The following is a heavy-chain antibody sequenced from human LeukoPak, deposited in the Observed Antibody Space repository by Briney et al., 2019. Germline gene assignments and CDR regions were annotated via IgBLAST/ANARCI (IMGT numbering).Heavy chain of an antibody. V-gene: IGHV6-1*01. D-gene: IGHD3-22*01. CDR2: TYFRSQWYY. Sequence: SQTHSLTCAISGDSVSSSTAAWNWIRQSPSRGLEWLGRTYFRSQWYYDYALSVKSRITINLDTSKNQFSLQLNSVTPEDTAVYYCVRDHDNSPRAFDIWGQGTMVTVSS. J-gene: IGHJ3*02. CDR3: VRDHDNSPRAFDI. CDR1: GDSVSSSTAA.